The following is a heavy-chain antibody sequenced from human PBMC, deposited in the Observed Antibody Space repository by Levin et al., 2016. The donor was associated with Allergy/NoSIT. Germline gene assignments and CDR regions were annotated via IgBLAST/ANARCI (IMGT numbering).Heavy chain of an antibody. J-gene: IGHJ6*02. CDR2: INHSGST. D-gene: IGHD3-10*01. V-gene: IGHV4-34*01. CDR1: GGSFSGYY. CDR3: ARGYRFGEFP. Sequence: SETLSLTCAVYGGSFSGYYWSWIRQPPGKGLEWIGEINHSGSTNYNPSLKSRVTISVDTSKNQFSLKLSSVTAADTAVYYCARGYRFGEFPRGQGTTVTVSS.